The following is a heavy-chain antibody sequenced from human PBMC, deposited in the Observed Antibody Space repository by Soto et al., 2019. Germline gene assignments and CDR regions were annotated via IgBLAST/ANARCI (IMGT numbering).Heavy chain of an antibody. V-gene: IGHV3-33*01. CDR3: TRAAIRGELLDY. D-gene: IGHD1-26*01. CDR2: VWHDGSNK. CDR1: GFSFNNHG. Sequence: GGSLRLSCAASGFSFNNHGMHWVRQAPGKGLEWVAFVWHDGSNKGYADSVKGRFTISRDNSKNTLNLQMNSLRVEDTAVYYCTRAAIRGELLDYWGQGTQVTVSS. J-gene: IGHJ4*02.